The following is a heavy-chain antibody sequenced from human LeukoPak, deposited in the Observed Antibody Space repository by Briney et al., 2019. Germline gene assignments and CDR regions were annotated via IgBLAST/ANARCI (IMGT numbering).Heavy chain of an antibody. J-gene: IGHJ6*03. CDR2: INPSDGST. Sequence: GASVKVSCKASGYTFTSYYMHWVRQAPGQGLEWMGIINPSDGSTSYAQKFQGRVTMTRDTSTSTVYMELSSLRSEDTAVYYCARWGNSSTTTRYFGVVSNYYYYMDVWGKGTTVTVSS. V-gene: IGHV1-46*01. CDR3: ARWGNSSTTTRYFGVVSNYYYYMDV. D-gene: IGHD3-3*01. CDR1: GYTFTSYY.